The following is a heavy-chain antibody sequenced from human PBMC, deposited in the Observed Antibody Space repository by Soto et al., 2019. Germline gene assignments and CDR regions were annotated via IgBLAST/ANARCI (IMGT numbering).Heavy chain of an antibody. J-gene: IGHJ4*02. V-gene: IGHV4-4*02. D-gene: IGHD4-17*01. CDR1: SGSISSSNW. Sequence: QVQLQESGPGLVKPSATRSLTCAVSSGSISSSNWWRWVRQTPGKGSEWFVEIYHSGSTNYNPSLKRRVTISVDKSKNQFSLKLSSVTAADTAVYHFAIVTSGDLFDSWGQGPLVTVSS. CDR2: IYHSGST. CDR3: AIVTSGDLFDS.